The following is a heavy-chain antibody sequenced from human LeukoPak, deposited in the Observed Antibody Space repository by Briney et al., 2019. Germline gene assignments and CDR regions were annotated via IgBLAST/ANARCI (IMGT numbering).Heavy chain of an antibody. D-gene: IGHD4-17*01. CDR3: ARDLVTVTKGFDI. V-gene: IGHV4-59*11. Sequence: SETLSLTCAVSDNSFSSHYWTWIRQPPGKGLEWIGYISYIGSTNYNPSLKSRVTISIDTSKNQFSLKLRSVTAADTAVYYCARDLVTVTKGFDIWGQGTMVSVSS. J-gene: IGHJ3*02. CDR2: ISYIGST. CDR1: DNSFSSHY.